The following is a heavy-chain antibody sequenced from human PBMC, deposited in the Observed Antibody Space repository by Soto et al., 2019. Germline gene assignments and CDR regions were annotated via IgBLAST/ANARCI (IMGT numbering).Heavy chain of an antibody. J-gene: IGHJ6*02. V-gene: IGHV3-30*18. Sequence: PGGSLRLSCAASGFTFSSYGMHWVRQAPGKGLEWVAVISYDGSNKYYADSVKGRFTISRDNSKNTLYLQMNSLRAEDTAVYYCAKSIAYYDFWSGPDSGYYYGMDVWGQGTTVTVSS. CDR3: AKSIAYYDFWSGPDSGYYYGMDV. CDR2: ISYDGSNK. D-gene: IGHD3-3*01. CDR1: GFTFSSYG.